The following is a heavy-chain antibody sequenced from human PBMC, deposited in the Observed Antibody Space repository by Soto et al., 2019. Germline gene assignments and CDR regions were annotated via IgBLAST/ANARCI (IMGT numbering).Heavy chain of an antibody. CDR2: IYYLGST. V-gene: IGHV4-59*01. D-gene: IGHD3-10*01. CDR1: GDSLSNYY. CDR3: ARDRYPGSGSPYPAY. Sequence: SETLSLTCTVSGDSLSNYYWSWIRQPPGKGLEWIGYIYYLGSTDYNPSLKSRVTMSLDTSKKKFSLNLSSVTVADTAVYFCARDRYPGSGSPYPAYWGPGTLVTVSS. J-gene: IGHJ4*02.